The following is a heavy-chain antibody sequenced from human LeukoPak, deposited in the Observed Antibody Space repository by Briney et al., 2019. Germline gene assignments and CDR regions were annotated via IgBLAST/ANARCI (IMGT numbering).Heavy chain of an antibody. Sequence: ASVKVSCKASGYTFTSYYMHWVRQAPGQGLEWMGIINPSGGSTSYAQKFQGRVTKTRDTSTSTVYMELSSLRSEDTAVYYCARGDGTGSLLYGNYYYGMDVWGQGTTVTVSS. CDR2: INPSGGST. V-gene: IGHV1-46*01. D-gene: IGHD2-21*02. J-gene: IGHJ6*02. CDR1: GYTFTSYY. CDR3: ARGDGTGSLLYGNYYYGMDV.